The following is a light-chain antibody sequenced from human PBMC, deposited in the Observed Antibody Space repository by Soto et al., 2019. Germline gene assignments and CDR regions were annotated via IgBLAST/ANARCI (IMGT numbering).Light chain of an antibody. J-gene: IGLJ1*01. CDR3: CSYAGGYIFV. Sequence: QSVLTQPRSVSGSPGPSVSISCTGTRSDVGGYKYVSWYQQYPGKAPKLMIYDVTERPSGVPDRFSGSKSGNTASLTVSGLQAEDEADYFCCSYAGGYIFVFGTGTKVTVL. CDR2: DVT. V-gene: IGLV2-11*01. CDR1: RSDVGGYKY.